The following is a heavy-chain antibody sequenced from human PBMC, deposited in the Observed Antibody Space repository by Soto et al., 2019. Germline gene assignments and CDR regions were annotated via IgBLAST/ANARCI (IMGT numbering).Heavy chain of an antibody. Sequence: PSETLSLTCTVSGGSISSGGYYWSWIRQHPGKGLEWIGYIYYSGSTYYNPSLKSRVTISVDTSKNQFSLKLSSVTAADTAVYYCAKKQSFYCSSPTCFGSYFDNGGRGTRAPVPS. V-gene: IGHV4-30-4*08. CDR1: GGSISSGGYY. J-gene: IGHJ4*02. CDR3: AKKQSFYCSSPTCFGSYFDN. CDR2: IYYSGST. D-gene: IGHD2-2*01.